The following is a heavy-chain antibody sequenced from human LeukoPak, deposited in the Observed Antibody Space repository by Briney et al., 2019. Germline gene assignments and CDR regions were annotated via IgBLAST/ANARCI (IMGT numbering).Heavy chain of an antibody. J-gene: IGHJ3*02. CDR2: IYYSGST. D-gene: IGHD2-15*01. Sequence: SETLSLTCTVSGGSISSSSYYWGWIRQPPGQGLEWIGSIYYSGSTYYNPSLKSRVTISVDTSKNQFSLKLSSVTAADTAVYYCARGRRKGSIVAVVAAPGAFDIWGQGTMVTVSS. V-gene: IGHV4-39*07. CDR3: ARGRRKGSIVAVVAAPGAFDI. CDR1: GGSISSSSYY.